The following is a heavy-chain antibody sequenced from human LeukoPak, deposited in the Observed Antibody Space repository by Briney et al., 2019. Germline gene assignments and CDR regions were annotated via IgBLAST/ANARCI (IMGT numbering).Heavy chain of an antibody. CDR1: GFPFSASI. Sequence: GGSLRLSCAVSGFPFSASIIHWFRQASGKGLEWVGRTRTKASNYATTYAASVNGRFTISRDESKNTAYLEMNILKIEDTAIYYCTASGITSDAFDIWGQGTMVTVSS. CDR3: TASGITSDAFDI. D-gene: IGHD3-16*01. V-gene: IGHV3-73*01. J-gene: IGHJ3*02. CDR2: TRTKASNYAT.